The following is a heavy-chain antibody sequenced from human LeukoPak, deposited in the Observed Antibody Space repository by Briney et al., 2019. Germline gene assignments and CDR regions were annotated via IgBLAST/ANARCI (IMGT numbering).Heavy chain of an antibody. CDR2: IYYSGSA. J-gene: IGHJ5*02. CDR1: GGSFNRSGYY. CDR3: ARQSTIAAARIDP. D-gene: IGHD6-25*01. V-gene: IGHV4-39*01. Sequence: MASETLSLTCTVSGGSFNRSGYYWGWIRQPPGKGLEWIGNIYYSGSAYYSPSLKSRVTVSVDTSKNQFSLKLNSVTAADTAVYYCARQSTIAAARIDPWGQGTLVTVSS.